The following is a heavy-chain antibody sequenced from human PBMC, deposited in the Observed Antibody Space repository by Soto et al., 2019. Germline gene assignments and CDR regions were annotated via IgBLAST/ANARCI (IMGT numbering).Heavy chain of an antibody. V-gene: IGHV3-30*18. CDR3: AKDDRLPLTIFGVVPYYYYGMDV. D-gene: IGHD3-3*01. Sequence: GSLRLSCAASGFTFSSYGMHWVRQAPGKGLEWVAVISYDGSNKYYADSVKGRFTISRDNSKNTLYLQMNSLRAEDTAVYYCAKDDRLPLTIFGVVPYYYYGMDVWGQGTTVTVSS. J-gene: IGHJ6*02. CDR2: ISYDGSNK. CDR1: GFTFSSYG.